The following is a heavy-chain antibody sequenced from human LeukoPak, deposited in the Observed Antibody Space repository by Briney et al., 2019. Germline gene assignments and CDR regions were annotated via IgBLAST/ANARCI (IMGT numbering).Heavy chain of an antibody. CDR1: GGSISSSSYY. J-gene: IGHJ4*02. CDR3: ARGLRQASYYFDY. CDR2: IYYSGST. D-gene: IGHD2-15*01. Sequence: SQTLSLTCTVSGGSISSSSYYWGWIRQPPGMGLEWFGSIYYSGSTYYNPSLKSRVTISVDTSKNQFSLKLSSVTAADTAVYYCARGLRQASYYFDYWGQGTLVTVSS. V-gene: IGHV4-39*07.